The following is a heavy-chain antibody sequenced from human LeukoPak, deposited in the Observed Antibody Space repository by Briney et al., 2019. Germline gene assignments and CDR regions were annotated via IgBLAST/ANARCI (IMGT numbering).Heavy chain of an antibody. J-gene: IGHJ4*02. CDR2: ICPGGTIT. V-gene: IGHV3-74*01. Sequence: TGGSRRLSCKASGFTFSNYCMHWVRQTPGKGLIWVSRICPGGTITNYADSVKGRFTISRDDAKNMMFLQMNSLRADDTAVYYCVRDFRSADYWGQGILVTVSS. CDR3: VRDFRSADY. CDR1: GFTFSNYC.